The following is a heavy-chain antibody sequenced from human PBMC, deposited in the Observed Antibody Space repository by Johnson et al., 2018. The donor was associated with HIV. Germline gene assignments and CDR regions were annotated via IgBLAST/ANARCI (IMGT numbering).Heavy chain of an antibody. CDR1: GFTFSSYA. Sequence: QVQLVESGGGVVQPGRSLRLSCAASGFTFSSYAMHWVRQAPGKGLEWITVISYDGSNKYYADSVKGRFTISRDNSKNTLYLQMNSLRAEDTAVYYCARSGVVVFPEGAFDIWGQGTMVTVSS. CDR3: ARSGVVVFPEGAFDI. J-gene: IGHJ3*02. D-gene: IGHD2-21*01. CDR2: ISYDGSNK. V-gene: IGHV3-30*04.